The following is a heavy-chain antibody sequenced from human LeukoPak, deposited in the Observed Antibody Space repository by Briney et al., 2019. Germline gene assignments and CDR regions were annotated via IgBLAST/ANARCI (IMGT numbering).Heavy chain of an antibody. CDR1: GLTFSSYD. CDR3: VLGAYWNDDKNAFHI. D-gene: IGHD1-1*01. CDR2: IGATGDT. V-gene: IGHV3-13*01. Sequence: GGSLRLSCAASGLTFSSYDMHWVRQAPGKGLEWASSIGATGDTYYAGSVKGRFTISRENAKKSLYLQMSSLRVEDTAVYFCVLGAYWNDDKNAFHIWGPGTMVTVSS. J-gene: IGHJ3*02.